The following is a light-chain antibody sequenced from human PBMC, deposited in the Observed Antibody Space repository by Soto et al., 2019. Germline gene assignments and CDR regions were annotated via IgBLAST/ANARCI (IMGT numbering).Light chain of an antibody. J-gene: IGKJ3*01. CDR3: QQYYDTPT. CDR2: WAS. CDR1: QSLLYSSTSKNY. V-gene: IGKV4-1*01. Sequence: IVMTQSPDSLGVSLGERATISCKSNQSLLYSSTSKNYLAWYRQRPGQPPQLLIYWASTREYWVPARFSGSGSGTDFTLTISSLQAEDVAVYFCQQYYDTPTFGPGTRVDFK.